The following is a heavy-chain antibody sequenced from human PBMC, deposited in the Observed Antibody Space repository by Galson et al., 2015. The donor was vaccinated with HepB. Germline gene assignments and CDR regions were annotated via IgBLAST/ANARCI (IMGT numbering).Heavy chain of an antibody. D-gene: IGHD2-15*01. J-gene: IGHJ6*02. CDR1: GDSVSSNSAA. CDR2: TYYRAKWYN. V-gene: IGHV6-1*01. Sequence: CAISGDSVSSNSAAWYWIRQSPSRGLEWLGRTYYRAKWYNDYAVSVRGRININPDTSKNQFSLHLNFVTPDDTAVYYCARVAGTIYYYGMDVWGQGTTVTVSS. CDR3: ARVAGTIYYYGMDV.